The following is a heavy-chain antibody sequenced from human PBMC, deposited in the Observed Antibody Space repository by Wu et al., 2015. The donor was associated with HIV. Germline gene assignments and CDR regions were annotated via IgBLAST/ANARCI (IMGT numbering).Heavy chain of an antibody. D-gene: IGHD3-9*01. CDR1: GYTFTSYG. Sequence: QVQLVQSGAEVKKPGASVKVSCKASGYTFTSYGISWVRQAPGQGLEWMGRIIPIFGTANNAQKFQGRVTIIADESTSTAYMELSSLRSEDTAVYYCAAGDFLTGSNYYYGMDVWGQGTTVTVSS. CDR3: AAGDFLTGSNYYYGMDV. V-gene: IGHV1-69*13. CDR2: IIPIFGTA. J-gene: IGHJ6*02.